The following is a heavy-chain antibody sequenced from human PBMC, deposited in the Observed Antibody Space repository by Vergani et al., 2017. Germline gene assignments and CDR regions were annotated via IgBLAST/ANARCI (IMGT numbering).Heavy chain of an antibody. Sequence: EVHLVQSGPEVKKPGESLKISCKGSEDNFNNHFIAWVRQRPGRGLEWMGIIYPGDSEVKSNPTFRGQVIFSVDTSVNTAYLQWRSLQASDTATYFCASGGHGSENGGALQLWGQGTNITVSS. D-gene: IGHD3-10*01. V-gene: IGHV5-51*01. J-gene: IGHJ3*01. CDR1: EDNFNNHF. CDR3: ASGGHGSENGGALQL. CDR2: IYPGDSEV.